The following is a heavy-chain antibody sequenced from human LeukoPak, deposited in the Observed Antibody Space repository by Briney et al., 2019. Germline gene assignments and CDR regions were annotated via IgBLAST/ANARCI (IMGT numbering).Heavy chain of an antibody. CDR3: ARVMRFSYYYYGMDV. V-gene: IGHV1-3*01. CDR1: GYTFTSYA. J-gene: IGHJ6*02. Sequence: APVKVSCKASGYTFTSYAMHWVRQAPGQRLEWMGWINAGNGNTKYSQKFQGRVTITRDTSASTAYMELSSLRSEDTAVYYCARVMRFSYYYYGMDVWGQGTTVTVSS. CDR2: INAGNGNT. D-gene: IGHD3-10*01.